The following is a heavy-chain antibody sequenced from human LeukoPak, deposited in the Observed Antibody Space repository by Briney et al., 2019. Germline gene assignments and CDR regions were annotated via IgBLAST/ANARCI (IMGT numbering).Heavy chain of an antibody. D-gene: IGHD3-10*01. CDR2: MNPNSGNT. V-gene: IGHV1-8*03. CDR3: ARPTYYYGSGTLDV. CDR1: GYTFTSYD. Sequence: ASVKVSCKASGYTFTSYDINWVRQATGQGLEWMGWMNPNSGNTGYAQKFQGRVTITRNTSISTAYMELSSLRSEDTAVYYCARPTYYYGSGTLDVWGKGTTVTVSS. J-gene: IGHJ6*04.